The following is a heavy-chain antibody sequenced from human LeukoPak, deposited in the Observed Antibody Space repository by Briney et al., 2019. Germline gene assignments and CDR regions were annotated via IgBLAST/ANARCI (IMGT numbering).Heavy chain of an antibody. CDR1: GFTFSSYW. V-gene: IGHV3-30*18. CDR3: AKSKSPYPMDYIFDF. CDR2: ISNDGSIT. J-gene: IGHJ4*02. Sequence: PGGSLRLSCAASGFTFSSYWMSWVRQAPGKGLEWVAVISNDGSITKYGDSVKGRFTISRDNSKNTLYVQMNSLRTDDAAVYYCAKSKSPYPMDYIFDFWGQGTLVTVSS. D-gene: IGHD4-4*01.